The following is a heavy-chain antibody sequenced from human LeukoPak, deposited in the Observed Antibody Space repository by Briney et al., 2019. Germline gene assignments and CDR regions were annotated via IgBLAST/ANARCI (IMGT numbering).Heavy chain of an antibody. D-gene: IGHD1-26*01. Sequence: ASLKVSCKASGYTFTSYGISWVRQTPGQGLEWMGWISAHNGSTNYAQELQSRVTMTTDTATSTGYMELRSLRSDDTAVYYCASGVAGSYYDGSQLDAFDIWGQGTMVTVSS. V-gene: IGHV1-18*01. J-gene: IGHJ3*02. CDR3: ASGVAGSYYDGSQLDAFDI. CDR2: ISAHNGST. CDR1: GYTFTSYG.